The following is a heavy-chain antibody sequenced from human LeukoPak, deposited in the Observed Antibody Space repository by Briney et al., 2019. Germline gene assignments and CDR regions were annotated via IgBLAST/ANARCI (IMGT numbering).Heavy chain of an antibody. CDR3: ARVLVVVVAADY. V-gene: IGHV4-30-4*08. CDR1: GGSISSGDYY. D-gene: IGHD2-15*01. J-gene: IGHJ4*02. Sequence: SQTLSLTCTVSGGSISSGDYYWSWIRQPPGKGLEWIGYIYYSGSTYYSPSLKSRVTISVDTSKNQFPLKLSSVTAADTAVYYCARVLVVVVAADYWGQGTLVTVSS. CDR2: IYYSGST.